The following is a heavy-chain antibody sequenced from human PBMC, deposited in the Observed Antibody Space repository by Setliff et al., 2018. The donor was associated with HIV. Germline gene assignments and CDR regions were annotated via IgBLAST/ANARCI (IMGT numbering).Heavy chain of an antibody. CDR2: VFYNGDT. Sequence: SETLSLTCTVSGGSIRSYYWSWIRQSPGKGLEWIGYVFYNGDTAYNPSLKSRLTISVDTSKSQFSLKLTSVTAADTAVYYCARQMTIPGVAVTPVDYWGQRALVTVSS. V-gene: IGHV4-59*08. CDR1: GGSIRSYY. D-gene: IGHD3-3*01. CDR3: ARQMTIPGVAVTPVDY. J-gene: IGHJ4*02.